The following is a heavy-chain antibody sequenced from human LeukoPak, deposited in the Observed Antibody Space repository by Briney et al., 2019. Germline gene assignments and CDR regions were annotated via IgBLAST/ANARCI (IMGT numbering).Heavy chain of an antibody. CDR3: ARATFPTAPGTGGY. CDR1: GFTFDDYA. V-gene: IGHV3-74*01. CDR2: INGDGSTT. Sequence: PGGSLRLSCAASGFTFDDYAMHWVRQAPGKGLVWVSRINGDGSTTSYADSVKGRFTISRDNAKNTLYLQMNSLRAEDTAVYYCARATFPTAPGTGGYWGQGTLVTVSS. D-gene: IGHD1-14*01. J-gene: IGHJ4*02.